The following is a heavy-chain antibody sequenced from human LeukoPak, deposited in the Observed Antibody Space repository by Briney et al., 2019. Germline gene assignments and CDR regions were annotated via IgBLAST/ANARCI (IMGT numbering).Heavy chain of an antibody. CDR2: ISYDGSNK. D-gene: IGHD6-13*01. CDR1: GFTFSSYG. Sequence: GGSLRLSCAASGFTFSSYGMHWVRQAPGKGLEWVAVISYDGSNKYYADSVKGRFTISRDNSKNTLYLQMNSLRAEDTAVYYCAKDRIAAAKHAYGMDVWGQGTTVTVSS. CDR3: AKDRIAAAKHAYGMDV. V-gene: IGHV3-30*18. J-gene: IGHJ6*02.